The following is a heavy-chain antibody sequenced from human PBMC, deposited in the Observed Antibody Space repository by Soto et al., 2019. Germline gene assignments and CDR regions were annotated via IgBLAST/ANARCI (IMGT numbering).Heavy chain of an antibody. CDR3: AKALVRGPYSHYGMDV. Sequence: SVKVSCKASGGTFSSYAISWVRQAPGQGLEWMGGIIPIFGTANYAQKFQGRVTITADESTSTAYMELSSLRSEDSAVYHCAKALVRGPYSHYGMDVWGQGTTVTVSS. CDR1: GGTFSSYA. V-gene: IGHV1-69*13. J-gene: IGHJ6*02. D-gene: IGHD3-10*01. CDR2: IIPIFGTA.